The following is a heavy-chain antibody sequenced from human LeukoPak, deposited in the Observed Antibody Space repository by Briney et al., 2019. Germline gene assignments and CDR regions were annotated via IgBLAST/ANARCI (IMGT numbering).Heavy chain of an antibody. J-gene: IGHJ5*01. CDR2: ISSRSDYI. CDR3: ARDRYCSGGSCYSASDS. CDR1: GYTFSSYS. V-gene: IGHV3-21*01. Sequence: GGSLRLSCAASGYTFSSYSMNWVRQAPGKGLEWVSSISSRSDYIYYADSVKGRFTISRDNAKNSLYLQMNSLRAEDTAVYYCARDRYCSGGSCYSASDSWGQGTLVIVSS. D-gene: IGHD2-15*01.